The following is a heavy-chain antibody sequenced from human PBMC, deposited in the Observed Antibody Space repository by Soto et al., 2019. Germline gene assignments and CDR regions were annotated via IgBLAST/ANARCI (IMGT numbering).Heavy chain of an antibody. CDR3: ARTILGRNWFDP. CDR2: IIPIFGTA. CDR1: GGTFSSYA. V-gene: IGHV1-69*13. J-gene: IGHJ5*02. Sequence: GASVKVSCKASGGTFSSYATSWVRQAPGQGLEWMGGIIPIFGTANYAQKFQGRVTITADESTSTAYMELSSLRSEDTAVYYCARTILGRNWFDPWGQGTLVTVSS. D-gene: IGHD3-3*01.